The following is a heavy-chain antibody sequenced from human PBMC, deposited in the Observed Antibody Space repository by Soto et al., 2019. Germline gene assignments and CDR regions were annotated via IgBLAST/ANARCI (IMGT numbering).Heavy chain of an antibody. V-gene: IGHV3-30*04. CDR3: ARDRYFDSYSFDY. CDR2: ISYDGRKT. D-gene: IGHD3-9*01. J-gene: IGHJ4*02. CDR1: GFTFTAFA. Sequence: QVQLVESGGGVVQPGRSLRLSCAASGFTFTAFAMHWVRQAPGKGLEWVGIISYDGRKTHYADSVKGRLTISRDTSKNTVYLQMNSLRPEDTAVYYCARDRYFDSYSFDYWGQGPRVTVSS.